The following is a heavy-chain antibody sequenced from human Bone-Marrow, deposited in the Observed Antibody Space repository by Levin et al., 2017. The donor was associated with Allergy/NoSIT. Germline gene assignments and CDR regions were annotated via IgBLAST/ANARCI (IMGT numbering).Heavy chain of an antibody. CDR3: ARVTTMVRGVISYNWFDP. CDR2: LHYSGST. V-gene: IGHV4-59*01. J-gene: IGHJ5*02. D-gene: IGHD3-10*01. CDR1: GGSISSYY. Sequence: SQTLSLPCTVSGGSISSYYWSWIRQPPGKGLEWMGYLHYSGSTNYNPSLKSRVTISVDTSKNQFSLKLSSVTAADTAVYYCARVTTMVRGVISYNWFDPWGQGTLVTVSS.